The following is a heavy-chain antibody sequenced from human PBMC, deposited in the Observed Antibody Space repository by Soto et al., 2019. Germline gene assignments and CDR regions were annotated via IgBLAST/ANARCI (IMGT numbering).Heavy chain of an antibody. J-gene: IGHJ5*02. CDR1: GGSISSGGYY. Sequence: SETLSLTCTVSGGSISSGGYYWSWIRQHPGKGLEWIGYIYYSGSTYYNPSLKSRVTISVDTSKNQFSLKLSSVTAADPAVYYCARTNRRNWFDPWGQGTLVTVSS. V-gene: IGHV4-31*03. CDR3: ARTNRRNWFDP. CDR2: IYYSGST.